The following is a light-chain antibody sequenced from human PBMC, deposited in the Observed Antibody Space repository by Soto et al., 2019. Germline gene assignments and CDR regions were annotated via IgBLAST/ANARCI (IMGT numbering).Light chain of an antibody. J-gene: IGLJ1*01. V-gene: IGLV3-21*04. CDR2: YDS. CDR3: QVWDSSSDHPRV. Sequence: SYELTQPPSVSVAPGKTARITCGGNNIGSKSVHWYQQKPGQAPVLVIYYDSDRPSGIPERFSGSNSGNTATLTISGVEAGDEADYYCQVWDSSSDHPRVFGTGTKVTVL. CDR1: NIGSKS.